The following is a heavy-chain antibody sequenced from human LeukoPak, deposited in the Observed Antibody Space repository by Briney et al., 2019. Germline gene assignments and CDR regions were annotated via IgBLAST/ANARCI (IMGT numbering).Heavy chain of an antibody. Sequence: GASVKVSCKVSGYTLTELSMHWVRQAPGKGLEWMGGFDPEDGETIYAQKFQGRVTMTEDTSTDTACMELSSLISEDTAVYYCATEVNGYSYGPKFDYWGQGTLVTVSS. J-gene: IGHJ4*02. CDR3: ATEVNGYSYGPKFDY. CDR1: GYTLTELS. D-gene: IGHD5-18*01. CDR2: FDPEDGET. V-gene: IGHV1-24*01.